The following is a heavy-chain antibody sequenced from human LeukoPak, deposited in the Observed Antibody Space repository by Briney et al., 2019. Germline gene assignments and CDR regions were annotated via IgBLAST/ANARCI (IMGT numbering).Heavy chain of an antibody. D-gene: IGHD6-19*01. J-gene: IGHJ4*02. Sequence: SETLSLTCAVYGGSFSGYYWSWIRQPPGKGLEWIGEINHSGSTNYNPSLKSRVTISVDTSKNQSSLKLSSVTAADTAVYYCARVFKGLVGVFDYWGQGTLVTVSS. CDR2: INHSGST. CDR3: ARVFKGLVGVFDY. V-gene: IGHV4-34*01. CDR1: GGSFSGYY.